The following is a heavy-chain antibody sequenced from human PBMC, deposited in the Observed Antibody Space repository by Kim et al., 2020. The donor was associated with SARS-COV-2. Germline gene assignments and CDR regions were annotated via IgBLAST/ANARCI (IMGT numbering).Heavy chain of an antibody. CDR2: IKSKTDGGTT. J-gene: IGHJ4*02. V-gene: IGHV3-15*01. Sequence: GGSLRLSCAASGFTFSNAWMSWVRQAPGKGLEWVGRIKSKTDGGTTDYAAPVKGRFTISRDDSNNTLYLQMNSLKTEDTAVYYCTTAMVGYFDWLVFDYWGQGTLVTVSS. CDR3: TTAMVGYFDWLVFDY. D-gene: IGHD3-9*01. CDR1: GFTFSNAW.